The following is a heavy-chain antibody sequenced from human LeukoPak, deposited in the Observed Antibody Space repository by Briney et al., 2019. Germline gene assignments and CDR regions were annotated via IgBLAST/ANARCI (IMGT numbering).Heavy chain of an antibody. J-gene: IGHJ4*02. D-gene: IGHD6-13*01. CDR3: ARDRGISRDLFDY. V-gene: IGHV1-2*02. Sequence: ASVKVSCKASGCTFTGYYMHWVRQAPGQGLEWMGWINPNSGGTNYAQKFQGRVTMTRDTSISTAYMELSRLRSDDTAVYYCARDRGISRDLFDYWGQGTLVTVSS. CDR2: INPNSGGT. CDR1: GCTFTGYY.